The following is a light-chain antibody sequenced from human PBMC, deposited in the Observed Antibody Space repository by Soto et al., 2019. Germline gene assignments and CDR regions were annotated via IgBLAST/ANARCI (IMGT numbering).Light chain of an antibody. Sequence: EIVLTQSPGSLSLSPGERATLSCRASQSVSSTFFAWYQQRPGQAPRLLMYGASSRATGIPERFSGSGSGTDFTLTISILEPDDFAVYYCQQFDSSVTFGQGTKVEIK. CDR3: QQFDSSVT. CDR1: QSVSSTF. V-gene: IGKV3-20*01. CDR2: GAS. J-gene: IGKJ1*01.